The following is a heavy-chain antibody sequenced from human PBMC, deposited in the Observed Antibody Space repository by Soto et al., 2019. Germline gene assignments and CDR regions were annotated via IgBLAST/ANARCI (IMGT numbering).Heavy chain of an antibody. V-gene: IGHV1-69*13. J-gene: IGHJ4*02. D-gene: IGHD4-17*01. CDR1: GGTFSSYA. CDR3: ARDNGDYEYYFDY. Sequence: ASVKVSCKASGGTFSSYAISWVRQAPGQGLEWMGGIIPIFGTANYAQKFQGRVTITADESTSTAYMELSSLRSEDTAVYYCARDNGDYEYYFDYWGQGTLVTAPQ. CDR2: IIPIFGTA.